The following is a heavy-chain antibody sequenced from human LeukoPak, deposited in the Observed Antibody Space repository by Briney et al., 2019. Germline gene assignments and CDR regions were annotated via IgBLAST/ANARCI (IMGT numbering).Heavy chain of an antibody. CDR2: IYSGGST. CDR3: AVAGTEGDFGY. CDR1: GFTVSSNY. V-gene: IGHV3-53*01. J-gene: IGHJ4*02. D-gene: IGHD6-19*01. Sequence: GGSLRLSCAAFGFTVSSNYRSWVRQAPGKGLEWVSVIYSGGSTYYADSVKGRFTISRDNSKNTLYLQMNSLRAEDTAVYYCAVAGTEGDFGYWGQRTLVTVSS.